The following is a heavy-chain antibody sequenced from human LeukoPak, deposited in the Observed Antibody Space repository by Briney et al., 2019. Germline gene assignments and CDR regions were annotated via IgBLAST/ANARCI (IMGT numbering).Heavy chain of an antibody. CDR1: GGSISSYY. J-gene: IGHJ5*02. Sequence: SETLSLTCTVSGGSISSYYWSWIRQPPGKGLEWIGYIYYSGSTNYNPSLKSRVTISVDTSKNQFSLKLSSVTAADTAVYYCARVSGSGKTNNWFDPWGQGTLVTVSS. CDR2: IYYSGST. D-gene: IGHD3-10*01. CDR3: ARVSGSGKTNNWFDP. V-gene: IGHV4-59*01.